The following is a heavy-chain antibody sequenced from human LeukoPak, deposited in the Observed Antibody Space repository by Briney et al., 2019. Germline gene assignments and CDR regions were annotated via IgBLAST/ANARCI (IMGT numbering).Heavy chain of an antibody. D-gene: IGHD2-15*01. V-gene: IGHV1-46*01. Sequence: ASVKVSCKASGGTFISYYMHWVRQAPGQGLEWMGIINPSGGSTSYAQKFQGRVTMTRDTSTSTVYMELSSLRSEDTAVYYCARGDIVVVVAAPGGLDYWGQGTLVTVSS. CDR1: GGTFISYY. J-gene: IGHJ4*02. CDR2: INPSGGST. CDR3: ARGDIVVVVAAPGGLDY.